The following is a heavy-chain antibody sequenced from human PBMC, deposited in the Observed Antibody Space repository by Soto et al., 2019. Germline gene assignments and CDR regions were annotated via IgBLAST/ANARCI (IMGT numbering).Heavy chain of an antibody. J-gene: IGHJ5*02. V-gene: IGHV4-34*01. CDR1: GGSFSGYY. CDR2: INHSGST. D-gene: IGHD5-12*01. CDR3: ARVSMWLRSVPFHP. Sequence: SETLSLTCAVYGGSFSGYYWSWSRQPPGKGLEWIGEINHSGSTNYNPSLKSRVTISVDTSKNQFSLKLSSVTAADTAVYYCARVSMWLRSVPFHPWGQGTLVTVSS.